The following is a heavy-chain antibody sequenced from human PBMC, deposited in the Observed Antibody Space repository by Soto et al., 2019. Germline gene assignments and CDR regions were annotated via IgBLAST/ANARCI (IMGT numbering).Heavy chain of an antibody. D-gene: IGHD3-3*01. CDR3: AREGILGLFDAYDL. CDR2: ISTHNVNT. J-gene: IGHJ3*01. Sequence: QDQLVQSGAEVKKPGASVKVSCKASVFTSSGISWVRQAPGQRLEWMGWISTHNVNTIYAQKFQGRVIMTMDTSTTTVYMELRSLRPDYTAVYLCAREGILGLFDAYDLWGQGTMVTVSS. V-gene: IGHV1-18*04. CDR1: VFTSSG.